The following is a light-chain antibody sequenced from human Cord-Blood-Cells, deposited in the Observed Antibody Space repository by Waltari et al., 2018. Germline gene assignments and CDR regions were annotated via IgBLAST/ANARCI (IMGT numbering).Light chain of an antibody. CDR3: CSYAGSSTFAV. V-gene: IGLV2-23*03. J-gene: IGLJ3*02. CDR2: EGS. Sequence: QSALTQPASVSGSPGQSITISCTGTSSAVGSYNLVSWYQQHPGKAPKRMIYEGSKRPSGVSNRFSGYKSGNTASLTISGLQAEDEADYYCCSYAGSSTFAVFGGGTKLTVL. CDR1: SSAVGSYNL.